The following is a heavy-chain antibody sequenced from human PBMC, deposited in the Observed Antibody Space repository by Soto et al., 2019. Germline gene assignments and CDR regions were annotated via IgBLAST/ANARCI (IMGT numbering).Heavy chain of an antibody. CDR2: INPNSGAT. Sequence: ASVKRFWKTSGYAFTGYFIYLLRHAPGQGLEWIGRINPNSGATNYARKFQDRVTMTRYTSINTAYMELSSLRSDDTAIYYCANLPPTTDWFDAWGQGTMVTVSS. J-gene: IGHJ5*02. CDR1: GYAFTGYF. D-gene: IGHD4-4*01. CDR3: ANLPPTTDWFDA. V-gene: IGHV1-2*06.